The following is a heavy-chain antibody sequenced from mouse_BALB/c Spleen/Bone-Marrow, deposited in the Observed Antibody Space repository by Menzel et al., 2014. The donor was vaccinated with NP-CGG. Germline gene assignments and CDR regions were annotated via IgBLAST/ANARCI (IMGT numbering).Heavy chain of an antibody. V-gene: IGHV7-3*02. J-gene: IGHJ4*01. CDR3: ARDDYYAMDY. CDR2: IRNKANGYTT. Sequence: DVQLVESGGGLVQPGGSLRLSCATSGFTFXDYYMSWVRQPPGKALEWLGFIRNKANGYTTEYSASVKGRFTISRDNSQSILYLQMNTLRAEDSATYYCARDDYYAMDYWGQGTSVTVSS. CDR1: GFTFXDYY.